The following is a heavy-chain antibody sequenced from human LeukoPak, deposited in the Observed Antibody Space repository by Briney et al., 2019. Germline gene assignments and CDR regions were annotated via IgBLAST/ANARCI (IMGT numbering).Heavy chain of an antibody. V-gene: IGHV1-69*05. J-gene: IGHJ4*02. CDR2: IIPIFGTA. CDR1: GGTFSSYA. D-gene: IGHD5-24*01. CDR3: ARDFQDGYNGLSLDY. Sequence: ASVKVSCKASGGTFSSYAISWVRQAPGQGLEWMAGIIPIFGTANYAQKFQGRVTITTDESTSTACMELSSLRSEDTGVYYCARDFQDGYNGLSLDYWGQGTLVTVSS.